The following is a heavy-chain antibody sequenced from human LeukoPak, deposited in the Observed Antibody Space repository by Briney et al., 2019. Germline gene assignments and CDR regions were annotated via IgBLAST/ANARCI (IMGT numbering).Heavy chain of an antibody. D-gene: IGHD6-6*01. CDR3: SSHSRSGHFYFYYMVV. CDR1: GVSITSTSYY. CDR2: IYYNGDT. Sequence: SETLSLTCTVSGVSITSTSYYWGWIRQSPGKGLEWIGSIYYNGDTSYNPSLNGRVTISVDTSKNQFSLKLNSVTAADTAVYYCSSHSRSGHFYFYYMVVWGKGTTVTVSS. V-gene: IGHV4-39*01. J-gene: IGHJ6*03.